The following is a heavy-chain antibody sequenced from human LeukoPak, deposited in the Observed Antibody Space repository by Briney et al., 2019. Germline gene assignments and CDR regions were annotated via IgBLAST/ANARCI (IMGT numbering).Heavy chain of an antibody. Sequence: GGSLRLSCAASGFTFSTYGMNWVRQAPGKGLGWVSAISGRDGNIYYADSVKGRFTISRDNAKNSLYLQMNSLRAEDTAVYYCARVRSPRYFDYWGQGTLVTVSS. CDR3: ARVRSPRYFDY. V-gene: IGHV3-21*01. J-gene: IGHJ4*02. CDR2: ISGRDGNI. CDR1: GFTFSTYG.